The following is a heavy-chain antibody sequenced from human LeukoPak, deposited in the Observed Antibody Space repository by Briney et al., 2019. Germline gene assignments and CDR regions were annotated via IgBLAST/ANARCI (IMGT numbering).Heavy chain of an antibody. J-gene: IGHJ4*02. CDR1: GFTFSSYS. CDR2: ISSSGTYI. V-gene: IGHV3-21*01. D-gene: IGHD3-10*01. Sequence: KSGGSLRLSCAASGFTFSSYSMNWVRQAPGKGLEWVSSISSSGTYIYYADSLKGRFTISRDNAKNSLYLQMNSLRAEDTAVYYCARGAAYGSGSYFGYWGQGTLVTVSS. CDR3: ARGAAYGSGSYFGY.